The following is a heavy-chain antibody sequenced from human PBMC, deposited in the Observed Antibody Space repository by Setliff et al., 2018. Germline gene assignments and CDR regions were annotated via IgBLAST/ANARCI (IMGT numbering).Heavy chain of an antibody. CDR2: IKPGIDTT. D-gene: IGHD6-13*01. J-gene: IGHJ4*02. CDR3: ARGGKAADARKGLFEN. Sequence: WASVKVSCKTPGKTDDSYHIHWVRQAPGQGLEWMGVIKPGIDTTTYAEMFQDRVTMTRDTSTSTVYLDLSSLRSEDTAVYYCARGGKAADARKGLFENWGQGTLVTVSS. CDR1: GKTDDSYH. V-gene: IGHV1-46*02.